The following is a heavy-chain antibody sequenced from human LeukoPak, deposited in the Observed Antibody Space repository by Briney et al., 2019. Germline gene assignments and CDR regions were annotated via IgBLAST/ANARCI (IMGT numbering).Heavy chain of an antibody. J-gene: IGHJ4*02. CDR1: GFTVSSNY. CDR2: IYSGGST. Sequence: GGSLRLSCAASGFTVSSNYMSWVRQAPGKGLEWVSVIYSGGSTYYADSVKGRFTISRDNSKNTLYLQMNSLRAEDTAVYYCARYGCSSTSCSNDYWGQGNLVTVSS. D-gene: IGHD2-2*01. CDR3: ARYGCSSTSCSNDY. V-gene: IGHV3-66*02.